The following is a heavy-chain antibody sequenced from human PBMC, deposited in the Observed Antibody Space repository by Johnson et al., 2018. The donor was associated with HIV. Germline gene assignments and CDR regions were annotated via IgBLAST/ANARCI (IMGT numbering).Heavy chain of an antibody. J-gene: IGHJ3*01. Sequence: EVQLVESGGGVVQPGRSLRLSCAASGFTFSSYDMHWVRQATGKGLEWVSAIGTAGDTYYPGSVKGRFTISRDNSKNTLYLQMNSLRAEDTAVYYCASDGWELLGVAAFDVWGQGTLVTVSS. CDR3: ASDGWELLGVAAFDV. CDR1: GFTFSSYD. V-gene: IGHV3-13*01. CDR2: IGTAGDT. D-gene: IGHD1-26*01.